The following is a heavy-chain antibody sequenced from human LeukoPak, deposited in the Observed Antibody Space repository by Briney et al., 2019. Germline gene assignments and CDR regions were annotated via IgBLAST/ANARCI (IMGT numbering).Heavy chain of an antibody. CDR1: GISINGYY. CDR2: ISYTGTT. J-gene: IGHJ4*02. V-gene: IGHV4-59*01. Sequence: SETLSLTCTVSGISINGYYWSWIRQPPGKGLEWIGYISYTGTTNYSPSLKSRVTISVDTSKNQYSLELRSVTAADTAVYYCARGRGYHLYWGQGTLVTVS. D-gene: IGHD5-12*01. CDR3: ARGRGYHLY.